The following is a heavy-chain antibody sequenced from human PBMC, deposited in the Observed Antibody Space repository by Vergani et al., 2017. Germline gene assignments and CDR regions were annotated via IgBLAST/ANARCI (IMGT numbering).Heavy chain of an antibody. CDR1: GFTLGDYA. D-gene: IGHD1-20*01. V-gene: IGHV3-7*01. Sequence: EVHLVESGGGLVQPGRSLRLSCSGSGFTLGDYAMTWVRQAPGKGLEWVANIKQDGSEKYYVDSVKGRFTISRDNAKNSLYLQMNSLRAEDTAVYYCARVTGTHYYMDVWGKGTTVTVSS. CDR2: IKQDGSEK. J-gene: IGHJ6*03. CDR3: ARVTGTHYYMDV.